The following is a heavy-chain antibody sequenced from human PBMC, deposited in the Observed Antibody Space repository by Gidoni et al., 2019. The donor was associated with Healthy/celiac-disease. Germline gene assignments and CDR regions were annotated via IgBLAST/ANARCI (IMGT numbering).Heavy chain of an antibody. Sequence: QVQLQQWGAGLFQPSETLSPPCAVYGGSFSGYYWSWIRQPPGKGLEWIGEINHSGSTNYNPSLKSRVTISVDTSKNQFSLKLSSVTAADTAVYYCARWSDSWFDPWGQGTLVTVSS. CDR2: INHSGST. CDR1: GGSFSGYY. V-gene: IGHV4-34*01. J-gene: IGHJ5*02. CDR3: ARWSDSWFDP.